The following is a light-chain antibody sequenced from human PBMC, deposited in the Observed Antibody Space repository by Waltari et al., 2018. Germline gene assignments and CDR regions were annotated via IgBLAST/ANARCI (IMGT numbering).Light chain of an antibody. CDR3: QTWDSSIVV. J-gene: IGLJ2*01. Sequence: SYEVTQPPSVSVSPGQTASITCSGNNLGDKYAFWYQQKPGQSPVPVIYQDNKRPSGIPGRFSGSTSGDTATLTIRGTQAIDEADYYCQTWDSSIVVFGGGTKLTVL. CDR1: NLGDKY. V-gene: IGLV3-1*01. CDR2: QDN.